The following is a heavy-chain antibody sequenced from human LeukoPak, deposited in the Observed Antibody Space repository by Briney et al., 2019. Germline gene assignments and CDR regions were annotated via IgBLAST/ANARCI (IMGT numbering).Heavy chain of an antibody. CDR3: AKAAVYHDSRPDS. J-gene: IGHJ4*02. CDR1: GFIFSTYT. V-gene: IGHV3-23*01. CDR2: ISSSGGST. D-gene: IGHD5/OR15-5a*01. Sequence: GGSLRLSCAASGFIFSTYTMNWVRQAPGKGLEWVSSISSSGGSTYYADSVKGRFTISRDNSKNTLYLQVISLRAEDTAVYYCAKAAVYHDSRPDSWGQGTLVTVSS.